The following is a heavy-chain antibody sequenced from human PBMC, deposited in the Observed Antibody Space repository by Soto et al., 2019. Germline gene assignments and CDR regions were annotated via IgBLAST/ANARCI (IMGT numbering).Heavy chain of an antibody. CDR3: AAATNYDFWSGYYSGIPWFDP. CDR2: IVVGSGNT. J-gene: IGHJ5*02. V-gene: IGHV1-58*02. CDR1: GFTFTSSA. D-gene: IGHD3-3*01. Sequence: ASVKVSCKASGFTFTSSAMQWVRQARGQRLEWIGWIVVGSGNTNYAQKFQERVTITRDMSTSTAYMELSSLRSEDTAVYYCAAATNYDFWSGYYSGIPWFDPWGQGTLVTVSS.